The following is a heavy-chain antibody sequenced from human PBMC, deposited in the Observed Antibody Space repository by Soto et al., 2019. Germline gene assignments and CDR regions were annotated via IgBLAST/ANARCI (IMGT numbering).Heavy chain of an antibody. CDR1: GERLAASS. J-gene: IGHJ1*01. Sequence: SWEESGERLAASSRHSLRHSKRKGLEWMGVVNPSGGSTNYAQKFQGRITMTRDTSTSTVYMDLSSLTSEDTAAYYCAREENCSDIICYSEDFQCWVQGTLVTVSS. D-gene: IGHD2-15*01. CDR3: AREENCSDIICYSEDFQC. V-gene: IGHV1-46*01. CDR2: VNPSGGST.